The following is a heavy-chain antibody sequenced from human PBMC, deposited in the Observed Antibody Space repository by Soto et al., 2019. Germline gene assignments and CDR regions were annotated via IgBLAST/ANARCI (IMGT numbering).Heavy chain of an antibody. D-gene: IGHD6-6*01. J-gene: IGHJ4*02. V-gene: IGHV1-69*02. CDR3: AMSIAARPDYFDY. Sequence: SGEVSCKASRVTFSSYTISLVRHGPGQGLEWMGRIIPILGIANYAQRFQGRVTITADKSTSTAYMELSSLRSEDTAVYYCAMSIAARPDYFDYWGQGTLVTVSS. CDR2: IIPILGIA. CDR1: RVTFSSYT.